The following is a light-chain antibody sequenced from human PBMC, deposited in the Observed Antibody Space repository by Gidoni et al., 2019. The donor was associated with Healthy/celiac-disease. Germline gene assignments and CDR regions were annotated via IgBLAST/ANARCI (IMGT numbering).Light chain of an antibody. Sequence: EIVLTQSPGTLSLSPGERATLSCRASQSVSSSYLAWYQQKPGQAPRLLIYGASSRATGIPDRFSGSGSGTDFTLTISRLEPDDFAVYYCQQYGSSPLTFXGXTKVELK. CDR2: GAS. CDR1: QSVSSSY. V-gene: IGKV3-20*01. J-gene: IGKJ4*01. CDR3: QQYGSSPLT.